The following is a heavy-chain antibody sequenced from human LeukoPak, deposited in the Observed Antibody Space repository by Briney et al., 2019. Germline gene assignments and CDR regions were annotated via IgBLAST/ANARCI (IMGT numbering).Heavy chain of an antibody. CDR3: ARARGEFDL. J-gene: IGHJ2*01. D-gene: IGHD3-16*01. CDR2: IYYSGST. Sequence: SETLSLTCAVSGGSISSGGYSWSWIRQPPGKGLEWIGYIYYSGSTYYNPSLKSRVTISVDRSKNQFSLKLSSVTAADTAVYYCARARGEFDLWGRGTLVTVSS. CDR1: GGSISSGGYS. V-gene: IGHV4-30-2*01.